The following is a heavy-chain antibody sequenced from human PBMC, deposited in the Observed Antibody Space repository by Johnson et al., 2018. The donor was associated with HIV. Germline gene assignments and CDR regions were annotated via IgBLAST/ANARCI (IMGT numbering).Heavy chain of an antibody. V-gene: IGHV3-30*02. CDR2: IRNDGSNE. Sequence: QVQLVESGGGVVQPGGSLRLSCAASGFTFSSYGLHWVRQAPGKGLQWVAFIRNDGSNEYYADSVKGRFTISRDNSMNTLYLQMNSLRAEDTAVYYCAKGHKMATITSRYDAFDLWGQGTMVIVSS. CDR3: AKGHKMATITSRYDAFDL. J-gene: IGHJ3*01. D-gene: IGHD5-24*01. CDR1: GFTFSSYG.